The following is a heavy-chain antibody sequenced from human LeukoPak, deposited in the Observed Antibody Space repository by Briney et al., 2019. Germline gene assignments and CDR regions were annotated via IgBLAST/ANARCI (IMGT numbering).Heavy chain of an antibody. D-gene: IGHD2-15*01. CDR1: GFTFRSYW. J-gene: IGHJ4*02. CDR3: AGVAGSKSIDS. Sequence: GGSLRLSCAASGFTFRSYWMSWVRQAPGKGLEWVANIKEEGSEKYYVDSVKGRFTISRDNAKNSLYLQMDSLRAEDTAVYNCAGVAGSKSIDSWGQGTLVTVSS. CDR2: IKEEGSEK. V-gene: IGHV3-7*05.